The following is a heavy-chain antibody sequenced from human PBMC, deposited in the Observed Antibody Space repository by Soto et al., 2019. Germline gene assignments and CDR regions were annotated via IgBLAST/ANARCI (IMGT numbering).Heavy chain of an antibody. CDR1: GGTLSDHG. CDR3: ARGVYGSGNYYTGPSAFDI. Sequence: QVQLEQSGAEVKKPGSSVKISYKASGGTLSDHGVSWLRQAPGQGLEWVGGTIPVFNTANYAPKFQGRVTIAADKSTNIAYMELGSLRSDDTAFYYWARGVYGSGNYYTGPSAFDIWGQGTLVIVSS. D-gene: IGHD3-10*01. J-gene: IGHJ3*02. V-gene: IGHV1-69*06. CDR2: TIPVFNTA.